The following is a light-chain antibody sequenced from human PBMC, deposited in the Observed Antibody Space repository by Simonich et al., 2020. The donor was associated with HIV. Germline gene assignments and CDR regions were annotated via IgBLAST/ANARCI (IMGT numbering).Light chain of an antibody. CDR1: QSVLYSSNNKNY. J-gene: IGKJ4*01. Sequence: DIVMTQSPDSLGVSLGERATITCKSSQSVLYSSNNKNYLACYQQKPGQPPKLLIYLASTRESGVPDRCSGSGSGTDFALTISSLQAEDVAVYYCQQYYGPPLTFGGGTKVEIK. CDR2: LAS. CDR3: QQYYGPPLT. V-gene: IGKV4-1*01.